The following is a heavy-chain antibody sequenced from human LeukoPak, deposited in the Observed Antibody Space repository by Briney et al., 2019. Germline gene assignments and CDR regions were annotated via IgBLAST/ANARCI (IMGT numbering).Heavy chain of an antibody. V-gene: IGHV1-2*02. CDR1: GYTFTDYY. D-gene: IGHD6-6*01. Sequence: ASVKVSCKASGYTFTDYYIHWVRQAPGQGLEWMGWINPNSGGTDYAQKFQGRVTMTRDTSISTAYMELSRLRSDDTAAYYCAAPIAARPSAAYFDYWGQGTLVTVSS. CDR3: AAPIAARPSAAYFDY. J-gene: IGHJ4*02. CDR2: INPNSGGT.